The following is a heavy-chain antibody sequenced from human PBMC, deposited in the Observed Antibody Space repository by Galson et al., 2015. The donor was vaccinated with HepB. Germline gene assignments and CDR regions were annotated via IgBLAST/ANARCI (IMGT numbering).Heavy chain of an antibody. CDR3: ARLIHYERSGYWVD. Sequence: QSGAEVKKPGESLKISCEASGYTFTSYWIGWVRQMPGKGLEWMGIIYPGDSDTRFSPSFEGQVTISADKSIRTAYLQWSSLKASDTAMYFCARLIHYERSGYWVDWGQGTLVAVSS. V-gene: IGHV5-51*03. J-gene: IGHJ4*02. CDR1: GYTFTSYW. D-gene: IGHD3-22*01. CDR2: IYPGDSDT.